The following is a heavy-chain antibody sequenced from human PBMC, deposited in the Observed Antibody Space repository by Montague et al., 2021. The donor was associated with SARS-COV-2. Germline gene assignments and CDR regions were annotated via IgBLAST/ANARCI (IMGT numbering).Heavy chain of an antibody. Sequence: SETLSLTCSFSGTTRTNNYYWGWIRQPPGKGLEWVGSLYYSGNAXXSPSLRSRVTISVDTSRSQFSLQLTSVAVADTAIYYCARGIDFGLVASRSHYFDTWGQGTLVSVSS. CDR3: ARGIDFGLVASRSHYFDT. CDR1: GTTRTNNYY. V-gene: IGHV4-39*01. J-gene: IGHJ4*02. D-gene: IGHD3-3*01. CDR2: LYYSGNA.